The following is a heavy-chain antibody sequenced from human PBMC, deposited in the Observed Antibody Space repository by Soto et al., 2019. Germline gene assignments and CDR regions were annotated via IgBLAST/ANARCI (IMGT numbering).Heavy chain of an antibody. CDR1: GGSISSSSYY. V-gene: IGHV4-39*01. Sequence: QLQLQESGPGLVKPSETLSLTCTVSGGSISSSSYYWGWIRQPPGKGLEWIGSIYYSGSTYYKPSGKSLVSISVDTAKNQFALKLSSVTAADTALYYCARLGYGYMFDYWGQGTLVTVSS. CDR3: ARLGYGYMFDY. D-gene: IGHD5-18*01. J-gene: IGHJ4*02. CDR2: IYYSGST.